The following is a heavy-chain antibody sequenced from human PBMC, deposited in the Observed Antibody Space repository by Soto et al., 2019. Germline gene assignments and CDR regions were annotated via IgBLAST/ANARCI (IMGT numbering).Heavy chain of an antibody. CDR1: GFTFGNYA. CDR3: AKSLVTPSDAFDL. J-gene: IGHJ3*01. CDR2: ISDPGTST. D-gene: IGHD2-21*02. V-gene: IGHV3-23*01. Sequence: GVSLRLSCAASGFTFGNYAMNWVRQAPGKGLEWISSISDPGTSTYYANSVKGRFSMSRDNSKNTLFLQMNRLRADDTAVYFCAKSLVTPSDAFDLWGRGTLV.